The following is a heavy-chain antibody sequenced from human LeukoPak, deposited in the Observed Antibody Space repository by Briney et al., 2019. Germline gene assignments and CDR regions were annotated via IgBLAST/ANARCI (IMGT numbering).Heavy chain of an antibody. CDR3: ARGPYYFDY. CDR1: GGSINSSGYY. Sequence: SSETLSLTCTVSGGSINSSGYYWGWIRQPPGKGLEWIGSIYYSGGNYYNPSLNSRVTISVDTSKNQFSLRLSSVTAADTAVYYCARGPYYFDYWGQGTLVTVSS. J-gene: IGHJ4*02. CDR2: IYYSGGN. V-gene: IGHV4-39*07.